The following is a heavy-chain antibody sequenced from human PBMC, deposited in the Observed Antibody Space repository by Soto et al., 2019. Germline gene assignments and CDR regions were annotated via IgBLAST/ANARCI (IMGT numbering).Heavy chain of an antibody. J-gene: IGHJ4*02. D-gene: IGHD3-9*01. CDR3: ASSSQRYFDLDF. CDR1: GYTITRYA. CDR2: IAANGNT. V-gene: IGHV1-3*01. Sequence: ASVKVSCKASGYTITRYAIHWVRQAPGQRLEWMGWIAANGNTKYSEKFQGRVTITRDTSASTAYMDLSSLRSEDTAVYYCASSSQRYFDLDFWGQGSLVTVSS.